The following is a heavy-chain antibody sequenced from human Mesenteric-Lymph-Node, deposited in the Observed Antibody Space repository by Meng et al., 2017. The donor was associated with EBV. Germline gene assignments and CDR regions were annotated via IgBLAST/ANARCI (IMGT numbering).Heavy chain of an antibody. CDR2: IYDSGSA. CDR3: GRGRTYWYFDL. CDR1: GGSVNSGSYY. J-gene: IGHJ2*01. Sequence: VQLEGSGRGLVKPSGTLSLTCAVSGGSVNSGSYYWSWIRQPQGKGLEWNGYIYDSGSANYNPSLKIRVTISVDTSKNQFSLKLSSVTAADTAVYYCGRGRTYWYFDLWGRGTLVTVSS. V-gene: IGHV4-61*01.